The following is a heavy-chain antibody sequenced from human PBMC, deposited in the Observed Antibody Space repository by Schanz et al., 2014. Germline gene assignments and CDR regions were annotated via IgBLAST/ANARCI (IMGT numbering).Heavy chain of an antibody. V-gene: IGHV1-69*04. J-gene: IGHJ4*02. CDR2: IIPILGIA. CDR1: GGTFSSYA. CDR3: ARDYYDSSGYYYCDY. D-gene: IGHD3-22*01. Sequence: QVQLVQSGAEAKKPGSPVKVSCKSSGGTFSSYAISWVRQAPGQGLEWIGRIIPILGIATYAQKFQGRLTITADKSTSTAYMELSSLRSEDTAMYYCARDYYDSSGYYYCDYWGQGTLVTVSS.